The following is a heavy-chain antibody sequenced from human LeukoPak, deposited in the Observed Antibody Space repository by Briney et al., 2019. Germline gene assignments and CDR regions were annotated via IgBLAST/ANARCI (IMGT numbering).Heavy chain of an antibody. CDR1: GYSFTSYW. D-gene: IGHD7-27*01. Sequence: GESLKISCKGSGYSFTSYWIGWVRQMPGRGLEWMGIIYPGDSDTRYSPSFQGQVTISADKSISTAYPQWSSLKASDTAMYYCARSPPRLGYDYFDYWGQGTLVTVSS. CDR3: ARSPPRLGYDYFDY. CDR2: IYPGDSDT. J-gene: IGHJ4*02. V-gene: IGHV5-51*01.